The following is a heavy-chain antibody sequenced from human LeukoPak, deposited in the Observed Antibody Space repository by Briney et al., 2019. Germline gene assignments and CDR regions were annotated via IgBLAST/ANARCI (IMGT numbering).Heavy chain of an antibody. V-gene: IGHV4-38-2*02. D-gene: IGHD1-14*01. CDR3: ARERANRLDY. Sequence: SETQSLTCTVSGYSISSGYYWGWIRQPPGKGLEWIGSIYHSGSTYYNPSLKSRVTISVDTSKNQFSLKLSSVTAADTAVYYCARERANRLDYWGQGTLVTVSS. J-gene: IGHJ4*02. CDR1: GYSISSGYY. CDR2: IYHSGST.